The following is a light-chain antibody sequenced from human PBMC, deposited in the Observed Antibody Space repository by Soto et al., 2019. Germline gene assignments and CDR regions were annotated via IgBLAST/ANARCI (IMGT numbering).Light chain of an antibody. CDR3: QSFDSSLTGWV. J-gene: IGLJ1*01. CDR1: SSNIGAGYD. V-gene: IGLV1-40*01. CDR2: DNN. Sequence: QSVLTQPPSVSGAPGQRVTISCTGSSSNIGAGYDVHWYQQLPGTAPKLLIYDNNNRPSGVPDRFSGSKSGTSASLAITGLQAEDEADYYCQSFDSSLTGWVFGTGTKLTVL.